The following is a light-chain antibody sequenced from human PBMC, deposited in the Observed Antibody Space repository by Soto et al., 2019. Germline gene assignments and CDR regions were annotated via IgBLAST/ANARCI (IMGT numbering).Light chain of an antibody. V-gene: IGLV2-14*01. CDR1: SSDVGGYNY. Sequence: QSALTQPASVSGSPGQSITISCTGTSSDVGGYNYVSWYQQHPGKAPKLMIYEVSNRPSGASNRFSGSKSGNTASLTISGLQAEDEADYYCSSYTSSSTPWVFGGGTKVTVL. CDR3: SSYTSSSTPWV. J-gene: IGLJ3*02. CDR2: EVS.